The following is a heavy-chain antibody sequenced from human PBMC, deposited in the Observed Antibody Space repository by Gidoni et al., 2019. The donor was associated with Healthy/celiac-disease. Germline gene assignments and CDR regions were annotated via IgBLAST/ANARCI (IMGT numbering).Heavy chain of an antibody. CDR3: ATLMEWFGEDWYFDL. D-gene: IGHD3-10*01. CDR2: IYYGGKT. V-gene: IGHV4-39*01. J-gene: IGHJ2*01. CDR1: GGSISRSSYY. Sequence: QLQLQESGPGLVKPSATLSLTCSVSGGSISRSSYYWGWIRQPPGKGLDWTGSIYYGGKTFYNPSLTSRVTISVDTSKNQLSLKLSSVTAADTAIYYCATLMEWFGEDWYFDLWGRGTLVTVSS.